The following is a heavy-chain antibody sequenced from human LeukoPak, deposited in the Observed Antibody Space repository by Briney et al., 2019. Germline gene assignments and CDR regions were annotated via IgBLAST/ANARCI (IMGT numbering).Heavy chain of an antibody. CDR1: GFTFSNYG. CDR3: ASGDGYNN. V-gene: IGHV3-30*19. CDR2: ISYDGSKK. D-gene: IGHD5-24*01. Sequence: GGSLRLSCAASGFTFSNYGMHWVRQAPGKGLEWVAVISYDGSKKYYADSVKGRFTISRDKSKNTLYLQMNSLRAEDTAVYYCASGDGYNNWGQGTLVTVSS. J-gene: IGHJ4*02.